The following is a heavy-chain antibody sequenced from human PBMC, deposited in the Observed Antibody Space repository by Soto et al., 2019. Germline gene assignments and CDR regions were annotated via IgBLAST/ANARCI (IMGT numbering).Heavy chain of an antibody. CDR1: GGTFSSYA. V-gene: IGHV1-69*13. CDR2: IIPSFGTA. Sequence: GASVKVSCKASGGTFSSYAISWVRPAPGQGLEWMGGIIPSFGTANYAQKFQGRVTITADESTSTAYMELSSLRSGDTGVYYCARGGIVVVTATAAFHIWGQGTMVTVSS. CDR3: ARGGIVVVTATAAFHI. D-gene: IGHD2-21*02. J-gene: IGHJ3*02.